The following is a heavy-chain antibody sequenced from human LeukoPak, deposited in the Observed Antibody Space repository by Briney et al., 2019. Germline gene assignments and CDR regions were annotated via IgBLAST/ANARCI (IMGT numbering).Heavy chain of an antibody. D-gene: IGHD6-13*01. CDR3: ARHLFAAAVSGDPYRPAGIDWFDP. J-gene: IGHJ5*02. CDR1: GYTFTSYG. CDR2: ISAYNGNT. V-gene: IGHV1-18*01. Sequence: ASVKVSCKASGYTFTSYGISWVRQAPGQGLEWMGWISAYNGNTNYAQKLQGRVTMTTDTSTSTAYMELRSLRSDDTAVYYCARHLFAAAVSGDPYRPAGIDWFDPWGQGTLVTVSS.